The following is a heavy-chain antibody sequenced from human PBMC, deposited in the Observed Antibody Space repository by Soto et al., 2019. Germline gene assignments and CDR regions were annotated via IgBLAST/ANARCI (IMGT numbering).Heavy chain of an antibody. CDR1: GFTFSSYA. Sequence: GGSLRLSCAASGFTFSSYAMSWVRQAPGKGLEWVSAISGSGGSTYYADSVKGRFTISRDNSKNTLYLQMNSLRAEDTAVYYCAKLAGGSGSYYKYYMDVWGKGTTVTVSS. D-gene: IGHD3-10*01. CDR3: AKLAGGSGSYYKYYMDV. CDR2: ISGSGGST. J-gene: IGHJ6*03. V-gene: IGHV3-23*01.